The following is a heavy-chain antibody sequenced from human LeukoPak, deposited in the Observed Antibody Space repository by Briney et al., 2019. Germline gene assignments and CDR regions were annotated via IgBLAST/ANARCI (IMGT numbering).Heavy chain of an antibody. CDR2: INPDSGGT. J-gene: IGHJ5*02. CDR1: GYTFTGHY. Sequence: ASVKVSCKASGYTFTGHYMHWVRQAPGQGLEWMGWINPDSGGTNYAQKFQGRVTMTRDTSISTAYMELSRLRSDDTAVYYCARVAQFNWFDPWGQGTLVTVSS. V-gene: IGHV1-2*02. CDR3: ARVAQFNWFDP. D-gene: IGHD5-24*01.